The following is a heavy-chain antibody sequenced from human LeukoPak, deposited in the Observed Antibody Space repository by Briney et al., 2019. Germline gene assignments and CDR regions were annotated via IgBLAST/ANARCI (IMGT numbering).Heavy chain of an antibody. J-gene: IGHJ4*02. CDR2: VHYSGGS. D-gene: IGHD3-3*01. CDR1: GYSISDGFY. V-gene: IGHV4-38-2*02. Sequence: KPSETLSLTCTVSGYSISDGFYWGWIRQPPGKGLEWIGSVHYSGGSFYNPSLNSRVTISADTSKNQFSLELRSVTAADTAVYYCVRGGGWPTFRVVIIPSLDCWGQGTLVIVSS. CDR3: VRGGGWPTFRVVIIPSLDC.